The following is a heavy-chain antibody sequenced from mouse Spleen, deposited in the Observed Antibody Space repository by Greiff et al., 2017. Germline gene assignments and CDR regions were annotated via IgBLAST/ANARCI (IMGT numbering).Heavy chain of an antibody. Sequence: EVQGVESGGGLVKPGGSLKLSCAASGFTFSSYAMYWVRQTPEKRLEWVATISDGGSYTYYPDNVKGRFTISRDNAKNNLYLQMSHLKSEDTAMYYCARDWDYGFAYWGQGTLVTVSA. J-gene: IGHJ3*01. CDR3: ARDWDYGFAY. D-gene: IGHD2-4*01. CDR2: ISDGGSYT. V-gene: IGHV5-4*01. CDR1: GFTFSSYA.